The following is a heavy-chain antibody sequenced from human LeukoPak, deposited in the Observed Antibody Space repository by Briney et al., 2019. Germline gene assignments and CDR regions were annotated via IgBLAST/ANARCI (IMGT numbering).Heavy chain of an antibody. V-gene: IGHV3-30-3*01. J-gene: IGHJ4*02. D-gene: IGHD1-26*01. Sequence: GGSLRLSCAASGFTFSSYAMHWVRQAPGKGLEWVAVISYDGSNKYYADSVKGRFTISRDNSKNTLYLQMNSLRAEDTAVYYCARDPFSGSTGYFDYWGQGTLVTVSS. CDR1: GFTFSSYA. CDR2: ISYDGSNK. CDR3: ARDPFSGSTGYFDY.